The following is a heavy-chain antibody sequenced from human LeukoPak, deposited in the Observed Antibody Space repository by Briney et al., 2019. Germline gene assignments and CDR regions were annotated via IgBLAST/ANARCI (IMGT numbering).Heavy chain of an antibody. D-gene: IGHD6-13*01. CDR1: GFTITSNY. V-gene: IGHV3-53*01. Sequence: PGGSLRLSCAASGFTITSNYMNWVRQAPGKGLEGVSVVYSGGTTYYADSVKGRFTISKDNSNNKVYLQMNSLRVEDTAVYYCARGLAAAGTLGVFDYWGQGTLVTVSS. CDR2: VYSGGTT. CDR3: ARGLAAAGTLGVFDY. J-gene: IGHJ4*02.